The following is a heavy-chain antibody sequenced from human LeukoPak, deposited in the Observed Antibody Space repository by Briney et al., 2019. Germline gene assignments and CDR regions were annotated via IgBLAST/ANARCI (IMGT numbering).Heavy chain of an antibody. CDR2: IYYSGST. CDR3: ARLVGDSSGYYGYYFDY. J-gene: IGHJ4*02. D-gene: IGHD3-22*01. CDR1: GGSISSSSYY. V-gene: IGHV4-39*07. Sequence: SETLSRTCTVSGGSISSSSYYWGWIRQPPGKGLEWIGSIYYSGSTYCNPSLKSRVTISVDTSKNQFSLKLGSVTAADTAVYYCARLVGDSSGYYGYYFDYWGQGTLVTVSS.